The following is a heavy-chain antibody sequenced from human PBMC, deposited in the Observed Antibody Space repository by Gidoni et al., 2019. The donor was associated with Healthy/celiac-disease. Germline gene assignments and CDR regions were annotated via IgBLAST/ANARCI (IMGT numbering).Heavy chain of an antibody. CDR3: ARVRYSSGWNSSPNDY. CDR1: GFTFSDHY. V-gene: IGHV3-72*01. Sequence: EVQLVESGGGLVQPGGSLRLSCAASGFTFSDHYMDWVRQAPGKGLEWVGRTRNKANSYTTEYAASVKGRFTISRDDSKNSLYLQMNSLKTEDTAVYYCARVRYSSGWNSSPNDYWGQGTLVTVSS. CDR2: TRNKANSYTT. J-gene: IGHJ4*02. D-gene: IGHD6-19*01.